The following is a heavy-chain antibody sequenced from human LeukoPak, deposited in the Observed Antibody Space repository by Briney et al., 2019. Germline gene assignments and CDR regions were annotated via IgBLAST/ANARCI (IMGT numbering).Heavy chain of an antibody. V-gene: IGHV3-30*04. CDR1: GFTFSSYA. CDR2: ISYDGSNK. J-gene: IGHJ5*02. CDR3: AAFKTRGVRPLNWFDP. Sequence: GRSLRLSCAASGFTFSSYAMHWVRQAPGKGLEWVAVISYDGSNKYYADSVKGRSTISRDNSKNTLYLQMNSLRAEDTAVYYCAAFKTRGVRPLNWFDPWGQGTLVTVSS. D-gene: IGHD3-10*01.